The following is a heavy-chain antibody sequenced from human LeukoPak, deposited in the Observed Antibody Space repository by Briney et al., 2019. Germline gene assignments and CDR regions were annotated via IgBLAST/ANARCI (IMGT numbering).Heavy chain of an antibody. CDR3: ARGARLTEWELLPHYYYYGMDV. J-gene: IGHJ6*02. V-gene: IGHV3-33*01. Sequence: PGRSLRLSCAASGFAFSSYGMHWVRQAPGKGLEWVAVIWYDGSNKYYADSVKGRFTISRDNSKNTLYLQMNSLRAEDTAVYYCARGARLTEWELLPHYYYYGMDVWGQGTTVTVS. D-gene: IGHD1-26*01. CDR1: GFAFSSYG. CDR2: IWYDGSNK.